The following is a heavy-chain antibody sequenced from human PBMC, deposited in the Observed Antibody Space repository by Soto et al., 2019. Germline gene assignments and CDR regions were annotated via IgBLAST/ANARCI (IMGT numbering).Heavy chain of an antibody. CDR3: AKTTYYYGSGSYYRWFDP. CDR2: INHSGST. D-gene: IGHD3-10*01. V-gene: IGHV4-34*08. J-gene: IGHJ5*02. Sequence: TSETLCLTCAVHGGTFSGYDGSWIRQPPGKGLEWIGEINHSGSTNYNPSLKSRVTISVDTSKNYFSLNLSSVTAADTAVFYCAKTTYYYGSGSYYRWFDPWGRGTLVTVSS. CDR1: GGTFSGYD.